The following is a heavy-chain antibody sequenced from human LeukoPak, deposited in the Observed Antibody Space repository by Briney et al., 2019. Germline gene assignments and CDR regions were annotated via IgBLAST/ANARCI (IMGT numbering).Heavy chain of an antibody. CDR3: AKDRTGIFDY. J-gene: IGHJ4*02. CDR1: GFTFSNYG. CDR2: IRYDGSNK. V-gene: IGHV3-30*02. D-gene: IGHD1-1*01. Sequence: GGSLRLSCAASGFTFSNYGMHWVRKAPGKGLEWVAFIRYDGSNKFYADSVKGRFTISRDNSKNTLYLQMNSLGAEDTAVYYCAKDRTGIFDYWGQGTLVTVSS.